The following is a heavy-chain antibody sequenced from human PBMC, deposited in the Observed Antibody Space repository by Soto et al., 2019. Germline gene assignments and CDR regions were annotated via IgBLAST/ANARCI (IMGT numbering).Heavy chain of an antibody. V-gene: IGHV3-23*01. CDR1: GFTFSSYA. Sequence: GGSLRLSCAASGFTFSSYAMSWVRQAPGKGLEWVSAISGSGGSTYYADSVKGRFTISRDNSKNTLYLQMNSLRAEDTAVYYCAKAPEGLRYFDWLLGVWGKGTTVTVSS. CDR3: AKAPEGLRYFDWLLGV. D-gene: IGHD3-9*01. J-gene: IGHJ6*04. CDR2: ISGSGGST.